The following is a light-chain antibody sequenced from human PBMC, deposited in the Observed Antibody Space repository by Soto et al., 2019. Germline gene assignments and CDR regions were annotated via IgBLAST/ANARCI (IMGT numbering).Light chain of an antibody. V-gene: IGLV2-23*01. CDR2: EGS. J-gene: IGLJ1*01. Sequence: QSALTQPASVSGSPGQWITISCTGTSSDFGSYNLVSWYQQHPGKAPKLMIYEGSKRPSGVSNRFSGSKSGNTASLTISGLQAEDEADYYCCSYAGSSTYVFGTGTKVTV. CDR1: SSDFGSYNL. CDR3: CSYAGSSTYV.